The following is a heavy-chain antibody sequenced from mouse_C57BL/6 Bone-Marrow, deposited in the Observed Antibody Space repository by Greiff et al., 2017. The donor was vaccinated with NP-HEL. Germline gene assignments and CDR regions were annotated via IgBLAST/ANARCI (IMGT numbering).Heavy chain of an antibody. CDR2: INPSSGYT. J-gene: IGHJ3*01. V-gene: IGHV1-4*01. Sequence: QVQLKQSGAELARPGASVKMSCKASGYTFTSYTMHWVKQRPGQGLEWIGYINPSSGYTKYNQKFKDKATLTADKSSSTDYMQLSSLTSEDSAGYYCARSGGLRRSLAYWGQGTLVTVSA. CDR3: ARSGGLRRSLAY. D-gene: IGHD2-4*01. CDR1: GYTFTSYT.